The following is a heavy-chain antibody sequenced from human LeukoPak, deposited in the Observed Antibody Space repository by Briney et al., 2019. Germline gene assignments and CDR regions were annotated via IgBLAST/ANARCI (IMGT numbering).Heavy chain of an antibody. CDR1: GVTFSSYS. V-gene: IGHV3-21*01. D-gene: IGHD3-22*01. Sequence: PGGSLRLSCAASGVTFSSYSMNWVRQAPGKGLEWVSSISSSSSYIYYADSVKGRFTISRDNAKNSLYLQMNSLRAEDTAVYYCARDLLYFDSSGPGYFDLWGRGTLVTVPS. J-gene: IGHJ2*01. CDR3: ARDLLYFDSSGPGYFDL. CDR2: ISSSSSYI.